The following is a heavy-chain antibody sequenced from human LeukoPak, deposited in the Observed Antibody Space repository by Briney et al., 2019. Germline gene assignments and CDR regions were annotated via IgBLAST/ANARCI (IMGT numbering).Heavy chain of an antibody. CDR2: IYYSGST. D-gene: IGHD3-22*01. Sequence: SETLSLTCTVSGGSISSSSYYWGWIRQPPGKGLEWIGSIYYSGSTYYNPSLKSRVTISVDTSKNQFSLKLSSVTAADTAVYYCASNYYDSSGYYPWGQGTLVTVSS. CDR1: GGSISSSSYY. J-gene: IGHJ5*02. V-gene: IGHV4-39*01. CDR3: ASNYYDSSGYYP.